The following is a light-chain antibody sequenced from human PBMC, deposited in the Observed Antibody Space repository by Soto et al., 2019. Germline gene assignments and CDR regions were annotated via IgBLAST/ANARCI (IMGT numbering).Light chain of an antibody. V-gene: IGLV2-14*01. CDR1: SSDVGGYNY. CDR2: EVS. CDR3: SSYTGSSTLVV. Sequence: QSALTQPASVSGSPGQTITISCTGTSSDVGGYNYVSWYQQHQGNAPKLMIYEVSNRPSGVPNRFSGSKSGNTASLTISGLQAEDEADYYCSSYTGSSTLVVFGGGTKLTVL. J-gene: IGLJ2*01.